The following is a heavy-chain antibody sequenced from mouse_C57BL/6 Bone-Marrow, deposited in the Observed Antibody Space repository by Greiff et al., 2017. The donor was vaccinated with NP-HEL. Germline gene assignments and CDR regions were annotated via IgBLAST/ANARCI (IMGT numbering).Heavy chain of an antibody. J-gene: IGHJ2*01. CDR2: IYPRSGNT. V-gene: IGHV1-81*01. CDR1: GYTFTSYG. D-gene: IGHD3-2*02. Sequence: VQGVESGAELARPGASVKLSCKASGYTFTSYGISWVKQRTGQGLEWIGEIYPRSGNTYYNEKFKGKATLTADKSSSTAYMELRSLTSEDSAVYFCARSSSGCDYWGQGTTLTVSS. CDR3: ARSSSGCDY.